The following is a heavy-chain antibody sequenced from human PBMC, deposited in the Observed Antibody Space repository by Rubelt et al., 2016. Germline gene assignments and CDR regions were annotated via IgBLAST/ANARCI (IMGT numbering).Heavy chain of an antibody. CDR2: INHSGCT. CDR3: ARGGRYYGSGSYQRHNWFDP. CDR1: GGSFSGYY. V-gene: IGHV4-34*01. Sequence: QVQLQQWGAGLLKPSETLSLTCAVYGGSFSGYYWSWIRQPPGKGLEWIGEINHSGCTNYNPSLKSGVTISVDTSKNEFSLKLSSVTAADTAVYYCARGGRYYGSGSYQRHNWFDPWGQGTLVTVSS. D-gene: IGHD3-10*01. J-gene: IGHJ5*02.